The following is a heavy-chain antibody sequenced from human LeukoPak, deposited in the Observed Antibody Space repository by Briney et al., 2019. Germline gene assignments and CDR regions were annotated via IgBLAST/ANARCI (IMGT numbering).Heavy chain of an antibody. CDR2: INPHSGDT. V-gene: IGHV1-2*06. Sequence: ASVKVSCKASGYRFTGYYIHWVRQAPGQGLEWMGRINPHSGDTTYAQKFHGRVTLTTDTSISTAYMDMGRLRYDDTAVYYCARDESGHWFDPWGQGSLVTVSS. CDR3: ARDESGHWFDP. J-gene: IGHJ5*02. CDR1: GYRFTGYY.